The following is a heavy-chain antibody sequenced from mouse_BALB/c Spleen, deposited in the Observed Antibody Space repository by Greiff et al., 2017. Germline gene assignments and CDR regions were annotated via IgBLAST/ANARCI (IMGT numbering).Heavy chain of an antibody. D-gene: IGHD2-2*01. CDR1: GFSLTGYG. V-gene: IGHV2-6-7*01. Sequence: VQLVESGPGLVAPSQSLSITCTVSGFSLTGYGVNWVRQPPGKGLEWLGMIWGDGSTDYNSALKSRLSISKDNSKSQVFLKMNSLQTDDTARYYCARELGYDGGYYAMDYWGQGTSVTVSS. CDR2: IWGDGST. J-gene: IGHJ4*01. CDR3: ARELGYDGGYYAMDY.